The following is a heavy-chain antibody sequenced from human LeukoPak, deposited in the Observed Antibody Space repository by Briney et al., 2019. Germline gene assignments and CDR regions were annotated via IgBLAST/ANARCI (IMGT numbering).Heavy chain of an antibody. D-gene: IGHD2/OR15-2a*01. V-gene: IGHV4-30-2*01. J-gene: IGHJ4*02. CDR3: AGHHPRNTVDF. CDR2: IYHSGST. CDR1: GGSISSGGYS. Sequence: SETLSLTCAVSGGSISSGGYSWSWIRQPPGKGLEWIGYIYHSGSTYYNPSLKSRVTISVDRSKNQFSLKLSSVTAADTAVYYCAGHHPRNTVDFWGQGTLVTVSS.